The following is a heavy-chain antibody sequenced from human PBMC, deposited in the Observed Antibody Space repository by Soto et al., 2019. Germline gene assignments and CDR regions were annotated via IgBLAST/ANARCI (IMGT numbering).Heavy chain of an antibody. Sequence: GGSLRLSCAASGFTFTMYSMNWVRQAPGKGLEWVSSISSTTNYIYYGDSMKGRFTISRDNAKNSLYLEMNSLRAEDTAVYYCARESEDLTSNFDYLGQGTLVTVSS. CDR1: GFTFTMYS. J-gene: IGHJ4*02. CDR3: ARESEDLTSNFDY. CDR2: ISSTTNYI. V-gene: IGHV3-21*06.